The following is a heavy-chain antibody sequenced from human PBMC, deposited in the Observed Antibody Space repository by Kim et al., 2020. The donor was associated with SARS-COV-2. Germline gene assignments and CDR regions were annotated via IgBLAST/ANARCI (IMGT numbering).Heavy chain of an antibody. CDR2: ISSSSSYI. CDR3: APPPGVRGARGGY. Sequence: GGSLRLSCAASGFTFSSYSMNWVRQAPGKGLEWVSSISSSSSYIYYADSVKGRFTISRDNAKNSLYLQMNSLRAEDTAVYYCAPPPGVRGARGGYWGQGTLVTVSS. D-gene: IGHD3-10*01. V-gene: IGHV3-21*01. J-gene: IGHJ4*02. CDR1: GFTFSSYS.